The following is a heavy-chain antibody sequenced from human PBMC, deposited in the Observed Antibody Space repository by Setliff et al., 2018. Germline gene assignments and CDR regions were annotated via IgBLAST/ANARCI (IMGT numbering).Heavy chain of an antibody. J-gene: IGHJ4*02. D-gene: IGHD2-2*02. CDR2: IHRTSDWV. CDR1: GFTFSNYA. Sequence: GGSLRLSCAASGFTFSNYAMGWVRQAPGKGLEWVSAIHRTSDWVYDADSVKGRFTISRDNADNSLFLQMDSLRAEDTAVYFCGTRDCRTTGCYNGYIESWGQGTLVTVSS. CDR3: GTRDCRTTGCYNGYIES. V-gene: IGHV3-21*01.